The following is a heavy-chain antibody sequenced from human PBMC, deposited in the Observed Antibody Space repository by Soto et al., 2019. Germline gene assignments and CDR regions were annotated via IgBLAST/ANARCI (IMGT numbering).Heavy chain of an antibody. J-gene: IGHJ6*02. CDR1: GGTFSSYA. Sequence: GASVKVSCKASGGTFSSYAISWVRQAPGQGLEWMGGIIPIFGTANYAQKFQGRVTITADESTSTAYMELSSLRSEDTAVYYCARDTPNTSSGFYYGMDVWGQGTTVTVSS. CDR2: IIPIFGTA. CDR3: ARDTPNTSSGFYYGMDV. D-gene: IGHD6-19*01. V-gene: IGHV1-69*13.